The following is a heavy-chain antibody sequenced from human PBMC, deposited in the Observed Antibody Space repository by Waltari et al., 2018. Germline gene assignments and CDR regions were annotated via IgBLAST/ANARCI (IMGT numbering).Heavy chain of an antibody. Sequence: QVQLVESGGGVVQPGRSLRLSCAASGFTFSSYGMHWVRPAPGKGREWVAVIWYDGSNKYSADSVKGRFTISRDNSKNTLYLQMNSLRAEDTAVYYCARGDDSYDFWKDLLGGMDVWGQGTTVTVSS. D-gene: IGHD3-3*01. CDR3: ARGDDSYDFWKDLLGGMDV. J-gene: IGHJ6*02. CDR2: IWYDGSNK. V-gene: IGHV3-33*01. CDR1: GFTFSSYG.